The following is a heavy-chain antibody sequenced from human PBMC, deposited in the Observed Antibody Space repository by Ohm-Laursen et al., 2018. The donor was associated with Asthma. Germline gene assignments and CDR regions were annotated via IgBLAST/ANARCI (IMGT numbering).Heavy chain of an antibody. CDR2: INAGNGNT. J-gene: IGHJ6*02. CDR3: ARAVVVVVAAMSHNTYGMDV. D-gene: IGHD2-15*01. V-gene: IGHV1-3*01. CDR1: AYSFPNYD. Sequence: ASVKVSCKASAYSFPNYDFHWVRQAPGQRLEWMGWINAGNGNTKYSQKFQGRVTITRDTSASTAYMELSSLRSEDTAVYYCARAVVVVVAAMSHNTYGMDVWGQGTTVTVSS.